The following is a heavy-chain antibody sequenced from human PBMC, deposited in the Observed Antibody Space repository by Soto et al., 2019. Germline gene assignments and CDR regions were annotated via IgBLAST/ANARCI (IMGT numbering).Heavy chain of an antibody. Sequence: EVQLVESGGGLVQPGGSLRLSCAASGFTFSDHYMHWVRQAPGKGLEWVGRVRIKTNSYTAEYAASVKGRFTISRDDSKTSLYLQMNSLKTEDTAVYYCTRVSSPRGYYGMDVWGQGTTVTVSS. J-gene: IGHJ6*02. D-gene: IGHD6-13*01. V-gene: IGHV3-72*01. CDR1: GFTFSDHY. CDR3: TRVSSPRGYYGMDV. CDR2: VRIKTNSYTA.